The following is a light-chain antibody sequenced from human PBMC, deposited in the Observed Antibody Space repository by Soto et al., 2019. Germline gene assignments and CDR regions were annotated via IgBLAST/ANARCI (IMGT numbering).Light chain of an antibody. CDR3: QQYGSSPRT. V-gene: IGKV3-20*01. CDR1: QSVTSSY. J-gene: IGKJ2*01. CDR2: GAS. Sequence: EIVLTQSPGTLSLSPGERATLSCRASQSVTSSYLAWYQQKPGQAPRLLIYGASSRATGIPDRFSGSGSGTDFTLTINSLKPEAFAVYYCQQYGSSPRTFGQGTKLEIK.